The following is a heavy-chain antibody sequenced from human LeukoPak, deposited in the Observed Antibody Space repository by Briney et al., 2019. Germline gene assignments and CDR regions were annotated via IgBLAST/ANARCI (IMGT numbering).Heavy chain of an antibody. D-gene: IGHD2-2*01. V-gene: IGHV4-30-2*02. CDR1: GGSISSGGYS. CDR2: IYHSGST. CDR3: ASIVVAPVGIDDAFDI. Sequence: PSETLSLTCAVSGGSISSGGYSWSWIRQPPGKGLEWIGYIYHSGSTYYNPSLKSRVTISVDRSKNQFSLKLSSVTAADTAVYYCASIVVAPVGIDDAFDIWGQGTMVTVSS. J-gene: IGHJ3*02.